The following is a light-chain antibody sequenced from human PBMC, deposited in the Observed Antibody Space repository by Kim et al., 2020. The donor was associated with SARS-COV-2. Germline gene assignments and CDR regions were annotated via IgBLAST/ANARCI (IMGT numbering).Light chain of an antibody. Sequence: SPGQPASITCAGHNLGDRSASWYQQKPGQSPVVVMYEDKKRPSGIPERFFGSNSGNTATLTISGTQAMDEADYYCQAWDASTVVFGGGTQLTVL. CDR1: NLGDRS. CDR3: QAWDASTVV. CDR2: EDK. V-gene: IGLV3-1*01. J-gene: IGLJ2*01.